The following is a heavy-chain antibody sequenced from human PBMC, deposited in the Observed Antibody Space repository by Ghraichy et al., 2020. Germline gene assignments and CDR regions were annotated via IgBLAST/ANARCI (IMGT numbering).Heavy chain of an antibody. D-gene: IGHD6-6*01. V-gene: IGHV3-66*01. J-gene: IGHJ4*02. CDR2: IYSGGNT. CDR1: GFTVTNYY. Sequence: GGSLRLSCAVSGFTVTNYYMSWVRQAPGKGLEWVSVIYSGGNTIYADSVKDRFTISRDDSKNTLYLQMNRLTAEDTALYYCARDVFSSSYTFDYWGQGALVTVSS. CDR3: ARDVFSSSYTFDY.